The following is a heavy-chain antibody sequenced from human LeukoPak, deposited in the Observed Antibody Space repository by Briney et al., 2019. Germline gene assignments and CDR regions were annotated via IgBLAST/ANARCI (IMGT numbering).Heavy chain of an antibody. CDR1: GFTFSSYG. CDR2: IKQDGSEK. J-gene: IGHJ5*02. D-gene: IGHD3-22*01. V-gene: IGHV3-7*01. Sequence: PGGSLRLSCAASGFTFSSYGMSWVRQAPGKGLEWVANIKQDGSEKYYVDSVKGRFTISRDNAKNSLYLQMNSLRAEDTAVYYCARETYYYDSSGYPGTNCFDPWGQGTLVAVSS. CDR3: ARETYYYDSSGYPGTNCFDP.